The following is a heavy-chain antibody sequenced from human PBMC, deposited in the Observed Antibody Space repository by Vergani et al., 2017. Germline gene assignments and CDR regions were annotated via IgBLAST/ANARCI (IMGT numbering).Heavy chain of an antibody. J-gene: IGHJ4*02. D-gene: IGHD4-23*01. V-gene: IGHV1-69*01. Sequence: QVQLVQSGAEVKKPGSSVKVSCKASGGTFSSYAISWVRQAPGQGLEWMGGIIPIFGTANYAQKFQGRVTITTDESTSTAYMELSSLRSEDTAVYYCARDSSLGYDYGCNFNYWGQGTLVTVSS. CDR3: ARDSSLGYDYGCNFNY. CDR1: GGTFSSYA. CDR2: IIPIFGTA.